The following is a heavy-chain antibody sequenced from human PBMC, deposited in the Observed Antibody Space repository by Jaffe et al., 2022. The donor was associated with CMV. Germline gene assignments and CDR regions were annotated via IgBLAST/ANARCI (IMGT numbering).Heavy chain of an antibody. D-gene: IGHD6-6*01. Sequence: QLQLQESGPGLVKPSETLSLTCTVSGGSISSSSYYWGWIRQPPGKGLEWIGSIYYSGSTYYNPSLKSRVTISVDTSKNQFSLKLSSVTAADTAVYYCARHASIAARRDAFDIWGQGTMVTVSS. CDR1: GGSISSSSYY. CDR3: ARHASIAARRDAFDI. V-gene: IGHV4-39*01. CDR2: IYYSGST. J-gene: IGHJ3*02.